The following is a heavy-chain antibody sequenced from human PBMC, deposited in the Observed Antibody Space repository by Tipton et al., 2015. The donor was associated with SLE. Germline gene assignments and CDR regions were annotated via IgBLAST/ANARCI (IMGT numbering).Heavy chain of an antibody. CDR2: VSYTGSA. D-gene: IGHD4-23*01. Sequence: TLSLTCSVSGGSITSHYWTWIRQSPGKEFEWLAYVSYTGSATYNPSLRSRVSILLDTSKNQFSLKLSSVTAADTAVYYCARLGGTMVVTPDAFDIWGQGTMVTVSS. CDR1: GGSITSHY. V-gene: IGHV4-59*11. CDR3: ARLGGTMVVTPDAFDI. J-gene: IGHJ3*02.